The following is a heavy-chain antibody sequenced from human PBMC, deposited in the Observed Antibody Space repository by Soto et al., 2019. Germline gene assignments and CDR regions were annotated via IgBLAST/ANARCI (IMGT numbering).Heavy chain of an antibody. CDR3: AGDGYDYIWGSSWY. J-gene: IGHJ4*02. Sequence: GGSLRLSCAASGFTFSSYSMNWVRQAPGKGLEWVSSISSSSSYIYYADSVKGRFTISRDNAKNSLYLQMNSLRAEDTAVYYCAGDGYDYIWGSSWYWGQGTLVTVSS. V-gene: IGHV3-21*01. CDR1: GFTFSSYS. CDR2: ISSSSSYI. D-gene: IGHD3-16*01.